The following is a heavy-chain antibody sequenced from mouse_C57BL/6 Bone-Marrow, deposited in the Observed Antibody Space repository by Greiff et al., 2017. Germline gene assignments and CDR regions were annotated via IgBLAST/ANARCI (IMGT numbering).Heavy chain of an antibody. V-gene: IGHV5-17*01. J-gene: IGHJ3*01. CDR2: ISSGSSTI. CDR3: ARGRFAY. CDR1: GFTSSDYG. Sequence: EVMLVESGGGLVKPGGSLKLSCAASGFTSSDYGMHWVRQAPEKGLEWVAYISSGSSTIYYADTVKGRFTISRDNAKNTLFLQMTSLRSEDTAMYYCARGRFAYWGQGTLVTVSA.